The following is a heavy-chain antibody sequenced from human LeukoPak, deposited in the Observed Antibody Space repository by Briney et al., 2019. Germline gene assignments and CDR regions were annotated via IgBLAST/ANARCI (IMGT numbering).Heavy chain of an antibody. Sequence: TGGSLRLSCAASGFSFSRYYMSWVRQTPGKALEWISYIPTSGISVHYADSVRGRFTASRDDAKNSLHLQMDSLRVEDTAVYYCTRAEGLGPGAHFDQWGQGALVIVPS. CDR1: GFSFSRYY. J-gene: IGHJ4*02. V-gene: IGHV3-11*01. CDR3: TRAEGLGPGAHFDQ. CDR2: IPTSGISV.